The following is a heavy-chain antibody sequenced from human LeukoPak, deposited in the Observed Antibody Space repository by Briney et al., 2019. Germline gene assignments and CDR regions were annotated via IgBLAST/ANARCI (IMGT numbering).Heavy chain of an antibody. V-gene: IGHV3-30*18. D-gene: IGHD3-16*01. CDR3: AKSSAHWGSYFDY. CDR2: ISYDGSNK. CDR1: GFTFSSYG. Sequence: GRSLRLSCAASGFTFSSYGMPWVRQAPGKGLEWVAVISYDGSNKYYADSVKGRFTISRDNSKNTLYLQTNSLRADDTAGYYCAKSSAHWGSYFDYWGQGTLVTVSS. J-gene: IGHJ4*02.